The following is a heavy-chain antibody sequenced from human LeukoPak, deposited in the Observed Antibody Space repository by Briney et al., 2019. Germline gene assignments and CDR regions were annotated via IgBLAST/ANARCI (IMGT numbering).Heavy chain of an antibody. CDR1: GGSIISTSYY. Sequence: SETLSLTCTVSGGSIISTSYYWGWIRQPPGEGLEWIGTIYYSGTTYYNPSLGSRVTISLDTSKNQFSLKLTSVTAADTAVYYCARRAGNYYFYGMDVWGQGTTVTVSS. CDR2: IYYSGTT. CDR3: ARRAGNYYFYGMDV. J-gene: IGHJ6*01. V-gene: IGHV4-39*01.